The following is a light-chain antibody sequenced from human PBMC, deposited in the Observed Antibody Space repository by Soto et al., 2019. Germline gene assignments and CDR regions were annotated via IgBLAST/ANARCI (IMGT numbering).Light chain of an antibody. CDR1: TGHSSYI. J-gene: IGLJ2*01. CDR2: LEGSGSY. V-gene: IGLV4-60*03. CDR3: ETWDSNTRV. Sequence: VLTQSSSASASLGSSVKLTCTLSTGHSSYIIAWHQQQPGKAPRYLMKLEGSGSYNKGSGVPDRFSGSSSGADRYLTISNLQSEDEADYYCETWDSNTRVFGGGTKVTVL.